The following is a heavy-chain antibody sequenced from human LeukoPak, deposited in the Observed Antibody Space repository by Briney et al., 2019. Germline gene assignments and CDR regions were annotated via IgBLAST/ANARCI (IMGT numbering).Heavy chain of an antibody. V-gene: IGHV1-8*01. J-gene: IGHJ5*02. CDR2: MNPNSGNT. CDR1: GYTFTSYD. D-gene: IGHD3-10*01. CDR3: ARWSSGSGSYRPLGGFDP. Sequence: ASVKVSCEASGYTFTSYDINWVRQATGQGLEWMGWMNPNSGNTGYAQKFQSRVTMTRNTSISTAYMELSSLRSEDTAVYYCARWSSGSGSYRPLGGFDPWGQGTLVTVSS.